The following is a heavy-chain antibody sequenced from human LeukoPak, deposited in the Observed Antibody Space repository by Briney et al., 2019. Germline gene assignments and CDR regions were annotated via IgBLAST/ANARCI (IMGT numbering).Heavy chain of an antibody. D-gene: IGHD3-10*01. J-gene: IGHJ3*02. CDR3: ARAKIRSYYYGSGSPFDAFDI. CDR2: IYHSGST. CDR1: GGSISRGGYS. V-gene: IGHV4-30-2*01. Sequence: SETLSLTCAVSGGSISRGGYSWSWIRQPPGKGLEWIGYIYHSGSTYYNPSLKGRVTISVDRSKNQFSLKLSSVTAADTAVYYCARAKIRSYYYGSGSPFDAFDIWGQGTMVTVSS.